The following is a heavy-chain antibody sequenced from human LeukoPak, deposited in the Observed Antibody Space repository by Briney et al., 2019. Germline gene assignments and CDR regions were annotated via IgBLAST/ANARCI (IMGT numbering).Heavy chain of an antibody. Sequence: GGSLRLSCAACGFTFSSYAMSWVRQAPGKGLEWVSAISGSGGGTYYADSVKGRFTISRDNSKNTLYLQMNSLRAEDTAVYYCAKDLRYRGAINWFDPWGQGTLVTVSS. D-gene: IGHD1-26*01. CDR1: GFTFSSYA. J-gene: IGHJ5*02. CDR3: AKDLRYRGAINWFDP. CDR2: ISGSGGGT. V-gene: IGHV3-23*01.